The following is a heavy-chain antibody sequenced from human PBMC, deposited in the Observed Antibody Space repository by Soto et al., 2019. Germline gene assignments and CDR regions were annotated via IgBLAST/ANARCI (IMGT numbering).Heavy chain of an antibody. D-gene: IGHD4-17*01. J-gene: IGHJ4*02. CDR3: ARTLYGDNVDY. CDR1: GYTFTTYY. CDR2: INPSSGTA. Sequence: ASVKVSCKASGYTFTTYYIHWVRQAPGQGLEWMGIINPSSGTANYAQKFQGRVTMTRNTSISTAYMELSSLRSEDTAVNYCARTLYGDNVDYWGQGTLVTVSS. V-gene: IGHV1-46*01.